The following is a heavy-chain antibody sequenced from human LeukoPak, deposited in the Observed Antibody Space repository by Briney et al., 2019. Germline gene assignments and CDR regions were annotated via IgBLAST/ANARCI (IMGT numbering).Heavy chain of an antibody. CDR3: ARYQASRGYCDY. CDR1: GFTFGTFW. Sequence: GGSLRLSCAASGFTFGTFWMTWVRQAPGKGLEWVANMKQNGGEKNYVDSVKGRFTISRDNVENSLFLEMSSLTAEDTALYYCARYQASRGYCDYWGQGALVTVSS. CDR2: MKQNGGEK. J-gene: IGHJ4*02. D-gene: IGHD3-22*01. V-gene: IGHV3-7*04.